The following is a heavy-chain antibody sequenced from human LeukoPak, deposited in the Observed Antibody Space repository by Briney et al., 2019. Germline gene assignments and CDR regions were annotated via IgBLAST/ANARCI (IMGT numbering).Heavy chain of an antibody. CDR3: AILAYDRSGLIYY. J-gene: IGHJ4*02. V-gene: IGHV3-64*01. CDR1: GFTFSIYA. Sequence: GRSLRLSCAASGFTFSIYAMHCVRQAPGKGLEYVLALSSNGGSPYYATSVKGRVTISRENSKNTRYLQMGGLRAEDMAVYYCAILAYDRSGLIYYWGQGTLVTVSS. CDR2: LSSNGGSP. D-gene: IGHD3-22*01.